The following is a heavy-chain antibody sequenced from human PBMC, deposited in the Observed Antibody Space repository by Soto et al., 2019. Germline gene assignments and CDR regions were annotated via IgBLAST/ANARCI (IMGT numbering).Heavy chain of an antibody. V-gene: IGHV3-73*01. CDR3: TRSNPDIVVVPAARSLDP. D-gene: IGHD2-2*01. J-gene: IGHJ5*02. CDR1: GFTFSCSA. Sequence: GGSLRLSCAASGFTFSCSAMHWVRQASGKGLEWVGRIRSKANSYATAYAASVKGRFTISSDDSKNTAHLQMNSLKTEDTAVYYCTRSNPDIVVVPAARSLDPWGQGTLVTVSS. CDR2: IRSKANSYAT.